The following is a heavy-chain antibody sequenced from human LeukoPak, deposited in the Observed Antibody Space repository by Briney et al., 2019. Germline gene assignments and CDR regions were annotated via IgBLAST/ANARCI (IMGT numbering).Heavy chain of an antibody. Sequence: KPSEALSLTCAVYGGSFSGFYWSWIRQPPGKGLEWIGEINHGGSTNYNPSLRSRVTISVDTSRNHFSLKLSSVTAADTAVYYCARQNEYRDFWSGYSYYFDYWGQGTLVTVSS. CDR2: INHGGST. D-gene: IGHD3-3*01. CDR3: ARQNEYRDFWSGYSYYFDY. V-gene: IGHV4-34*01. J-gene: IGHJ4*02. CDR1: GGSFSGFY.